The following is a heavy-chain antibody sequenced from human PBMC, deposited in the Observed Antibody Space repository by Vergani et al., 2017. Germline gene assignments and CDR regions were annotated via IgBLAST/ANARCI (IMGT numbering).Heavy chain of an antibody. CDR2: ISGSGGST. CDR1: GFTFSSYA. V-gene: IGHV3-23*01. CDR3: ARLPGSAAAGLRLYYYYMDV. D-gene: IGHD6-13*01. Sequence: EVQLLESGGGLVQPGGSLRLSCAASGFTFSSYAMSWVRQAPGKGLEWVSAISGSGGSTYYADSVKGRFTISRDNAKNSLYLQMNSLRAEDTAVYYCARLPGSAAAGLRLYYYYMDVWAKGTTVTVSS. J-gene: IGHJ6*03.